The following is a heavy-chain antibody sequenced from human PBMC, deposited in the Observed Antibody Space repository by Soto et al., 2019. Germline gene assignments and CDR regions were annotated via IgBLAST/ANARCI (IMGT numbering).Heavy chain of an antibody. V-gene: IGHV3-53*01. D-gene: IGHD2-2*01. CDR2: IYSGGST. J-gene: IGHJ4*02. CDR1: GFTVSSNY. Sequence: LRLSCAASGFTVSSNYMSWVRQAPGKGLEWVSVIYSGGSTYYADSVKGRFTISRDNSKNTLYLQMNSLRAEDTAVYYCVKGNQLLRYYFEYWGRGALDTVSS. CDR3: VKGNQLLRYYFEY.